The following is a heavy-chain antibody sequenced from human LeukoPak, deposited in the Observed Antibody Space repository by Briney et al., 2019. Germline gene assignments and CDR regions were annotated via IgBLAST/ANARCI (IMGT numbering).Heavy chain of an antibody. V-gene: IGHV1-46*01. CDR3: ARQRGGQYEDAFDI. CDR2: INPGGTTI. CDR1: GYTFTSHY. Sequence: ASVKVSCKASGYTFTSHYMHWVRQAPGQGLEWMGIINPGGTTIIYAQKFQGRVTMTRDTSTSTVYMELSSLRSEDTAVYYCARQRGGQYEDAFDIWGQGTVVTVSS. J-gene: IGHJ3*02. D-gene: IGHD2-8*01.